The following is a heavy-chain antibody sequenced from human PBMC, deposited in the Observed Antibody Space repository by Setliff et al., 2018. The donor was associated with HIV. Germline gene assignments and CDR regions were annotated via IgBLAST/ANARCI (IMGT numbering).Heavy chain of an antibody. D-gene: IGHD3-16*01. CDR3: TRESGGATDY. CDR1: GFTFGDYA. J-gene: IGHJ4*02. V-gene: IGHV3-49*04. CDR2: IRSKAYGGTT. Sequence: PGGSLRLSCTASGFTFGDYAMTWVRQAPGKGLEWVSFIRSKAYGGTTEYAASVKGRFTMSRDDSKGIVYLQMNSLKTDDTAVYYCTRESGGATDYWGQGTLVTVSS.